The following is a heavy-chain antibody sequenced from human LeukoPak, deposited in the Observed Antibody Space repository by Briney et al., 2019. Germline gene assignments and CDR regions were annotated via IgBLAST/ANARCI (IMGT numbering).Heavy chain of an antibody. CDR2: ISGDGTAR. D-gene: IGHD3-16*01. Sequence: GGSLRLSCAASGFTSSSYWMHWVRQVPGKGLVWVSRISGDGTARNYADSVKGRFTISRDNAKNSLYLQMNSLRAEDTAVYYCASGGDVWGQGTTVTVSS. V-gene: IGHV3-74*01. CDR1: GFTSSSYW. J-gene: IGHJ6*02. CDR3: ASGGDV.